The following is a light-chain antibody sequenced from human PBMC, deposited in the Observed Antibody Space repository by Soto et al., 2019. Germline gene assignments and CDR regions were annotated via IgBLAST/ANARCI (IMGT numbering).Light chain of an antibody. CDR1: QSVNNY. CDR3: QQYGSSPPRT. V-gene: IGKV3-15*01. J-gene: IGKJ1*01. Sequence: EMVLTQSPDTLSLSPGERATPSCRASQSVNNYLAWYQQRPGQAPRLLIYGASTRATGIPARFSGSGSGTEFTLTISSLQSEDFAVYYCQQYGSSPPRTSGQGTKVDIK. CDR2: GAS.